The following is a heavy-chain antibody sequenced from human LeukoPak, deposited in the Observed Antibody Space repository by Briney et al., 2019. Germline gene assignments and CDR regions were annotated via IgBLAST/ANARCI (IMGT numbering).Heavy chain of an antibody. D-gene: IGHD3-9*01. V-gene: IGHV3-74*01. Sequence: GGSLRLSCAASGFTFSSYRMHWVRQAPGKGLVWVSRINSDGSSTSYADSVKGRFTISRDNAKNTLYLQMNSLRAEDTAVYYCARGGALRYFDWLLIPFDYWGQGTLVTVSS. CDR2: INSDGSST. CDR1: GFTFSSYR. J-gene: IGHJ4*02. CDR3: ARGGALRYFDWLLIPFDY.